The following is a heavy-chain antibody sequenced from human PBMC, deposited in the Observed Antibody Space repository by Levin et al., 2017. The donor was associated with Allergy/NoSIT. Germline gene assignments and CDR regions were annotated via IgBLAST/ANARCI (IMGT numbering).Heavy chain of an antibody. Sequence: SGPTLVKPTQTLTLTCTFSGFSLSTSGVGVGWIRQPPGKALEWLAVIYWDDDKRYSPDLKSRLTITKDTSKNQVVLSLTNMDPVDTATYYCAHRVRYFDVLTGERNYYFDFWGQGTLVSVSS. CDR3: AHRVRYFDVLTGERNYYFDF. CDR1: GFSLSTSGVG. V-gene: IGHV2-5*02. D-gene: IGHD3-9*01. CDR2: IYWDDDK. J-gene: IGHJ4*02.